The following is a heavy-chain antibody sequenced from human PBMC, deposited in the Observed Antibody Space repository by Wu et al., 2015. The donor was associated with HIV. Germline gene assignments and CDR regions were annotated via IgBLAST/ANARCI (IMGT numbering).Heavy chain of an antibody. V-gene: IGHV1-18*01. CDR1: GYTFSSFG. CDR3: ARSGQAVVSDVLLLLYGL. Sequence: QGQLVQSGVEVKKPGASVKVSCKATGYTFSSFGISWVRQAPGQGPEWMGWISVQNGNTNYAQKFQGRVTMTTETLTSTAYMELRSLRSDDTAVYFCARSGQAVVSDVLLLLYGLWGKGTTVVVSS. CDR2: ISVQNGNT. J-gene: IGHJ6*04. D-gene: IGHD3-16*01.